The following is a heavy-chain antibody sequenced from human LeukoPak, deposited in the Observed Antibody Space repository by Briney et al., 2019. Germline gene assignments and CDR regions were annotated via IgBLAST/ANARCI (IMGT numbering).Heavy chain of an antibody. J-gene: IGHJ3*02. CDR2: INPNNGGT. D-gene: IGHD3-22*01. Sequence: ASVKVSCKASGYTFTSCYMHWVRQAPGQGLEWMGWINPNNGGTEYAQKFQGRVTMTRDTSISTAYMELSRLRSDDTAVYYCGRDYYDSSGDGAFDIWGQGTMITVSS. CDR3: GRDYYDSSGDGAFDI. CDR1: GYTFTSCY. V-gene: IGHV1-2*02.